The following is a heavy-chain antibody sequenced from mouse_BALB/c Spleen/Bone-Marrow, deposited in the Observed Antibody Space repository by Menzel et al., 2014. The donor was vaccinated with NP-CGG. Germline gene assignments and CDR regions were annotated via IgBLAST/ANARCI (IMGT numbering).Heavy chain of an antibody. CDR2: INPNNGGT. J-gene: IGHJ4*01. Sequence: EVQFQQFGPELVKPGASVKIPCKASGYTFTDYNMDWVKQSHGKSLEWIGDINPNNGGTIYNQKFKGKATLTVDKSSSTAYMELRSLATEDTAVYYCAREVRRFYAMDYWGQGTSVTVPS. CDR1: GYTFTDYN. V-gene: IGHV1-18*01. D-gene: IGHD2-14*01. CDR3: AREVRRFYAMDY.